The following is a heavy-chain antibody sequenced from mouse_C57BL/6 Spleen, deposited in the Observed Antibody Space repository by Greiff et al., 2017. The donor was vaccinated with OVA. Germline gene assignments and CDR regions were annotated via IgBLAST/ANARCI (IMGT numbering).Heavy chain of an antibody. V-gene: IGHV1-75*01. Sequence: QVQLKQSGPELVKPGASVKISCKASGYTFTDYYINWVKQRPGQGLEWIGWIFPGSGSTYYNEKFKGKATLTVDKSSSTAYMLLSSLTSEDSAVYFCARWDTTVVAGDYAMDYWGQGTSVTVSS. J-gene: IGHJ4*01. CDR3: ARWDTTVVAGDYAMDY. CDR2: IFPGSGST. D-gene: IGHD1-1*01. CDR1: GYTFTDYY.